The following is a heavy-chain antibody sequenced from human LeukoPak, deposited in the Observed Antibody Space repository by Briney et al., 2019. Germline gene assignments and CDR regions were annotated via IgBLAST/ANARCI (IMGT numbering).Heavy chain of an antibody. CDR1: AFIFSGHW. J-gene: IGHJ4*02. Sequence: GGSLRLSCGGSAFIFSGHWMNWGRQTPGEGVEGGASIKEGGSEGQYVDAAKGRCSISRDNTKGSLVFQLNSLRAEDPAVYYCARDLGSCPNGVCYKRFDYCGQGPLVAVSS. D-gene: IGHD2-8*01. CDR3: ARDLGSCPNGVCYKRFDY. CDR2: IKEGGSEG. V-gene: IGHV3-7*03.